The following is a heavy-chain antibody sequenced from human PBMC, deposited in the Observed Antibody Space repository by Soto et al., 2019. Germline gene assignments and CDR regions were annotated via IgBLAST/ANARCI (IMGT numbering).Heavy chain of an antibody. D-gene: IGHD1-26*01. CDR2: IYYSGST. J-gene: IGHJ4*02. Sequence: SSETLSLTCTVSGGSISSSSYYWGWIRQPPGKGLEWIGSIYYSGSTYYNPSLKSRVTISVDTSKNQFSLKLSSVTAADTAVYYCARQVGATRDFDYWGQGTLVTVSS. CDR1: GGSISSSSYY. CDR3: ARQVGATRDFDY. V-gene: IGHV4-39*01.